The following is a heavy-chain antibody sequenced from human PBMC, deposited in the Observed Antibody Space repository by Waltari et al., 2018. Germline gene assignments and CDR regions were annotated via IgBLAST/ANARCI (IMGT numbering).Heavy chain of an antibody. J-gene: IGHJ4*02. CDR3: AKAMGDSGPFDY. CDR1: GFTFADYA. D-gene: IGHD3-10*01. CDR2: ISWNSGSI. V-gene: IGHV3-9*01. Sequence: EVQLVESGGGLVQPGRSLRLSCAASGFTFADYAMHWVRQAPGKGLEWVSGISWNSGSIGYADSVKGRFTISRDNAKNSLYLQMNSLRAEDTALYYCAKAMGDSGPFDYWGQGTLVTVSS.